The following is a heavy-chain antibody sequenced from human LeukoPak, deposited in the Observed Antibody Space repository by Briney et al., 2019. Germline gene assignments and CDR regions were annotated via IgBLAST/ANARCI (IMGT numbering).Heavy chain of an antibody. CDR3: AKETTYYYDSSGFLGFQH. D-gene: IGHD3-22*01. CDR1: GGTFSSYA. Sequence: GASVKVSCTASGGTFSSYAISWVRQAPGQGLEWMGRIIPIFGIANYAQKFQGRVTITADKSMSTAYMELSSLRSEDTAVYYCAKETTYYYDSSGFLGFQHWGQGTLVTVSS. V-gene: IGHV1-69*04. J-gene: IGHJ1*01. CDR2: IIPIFGIA.